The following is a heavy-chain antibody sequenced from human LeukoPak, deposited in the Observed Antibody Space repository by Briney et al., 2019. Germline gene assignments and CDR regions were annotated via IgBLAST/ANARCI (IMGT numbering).Heavy chain of an antibody. J-gene: IGHJ4*02. CDR2: IRYDGSNK. CDR1: GFTFSSYG. V-gene: IGHV3-30*02. D-gene: IGHD7-27*01. CDR3: AKDSSNWAFDY. Sequence: GGSLRLSCAASGFTFSSYGMHWVRQAPGKGLEWVSFIRYDGSNKYHADPVKGRFTISRDDSKNTLYLQMNSLRTEDTAVYYCAKDSSNWAFDYWGQGTLVTVSS.